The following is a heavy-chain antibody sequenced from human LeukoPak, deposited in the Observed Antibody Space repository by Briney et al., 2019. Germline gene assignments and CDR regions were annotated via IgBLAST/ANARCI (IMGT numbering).Heavy chain of an antibody. J-gene: IGHJ6*02. Sequence: ASVKVSCKASGYTFINYFIHWVRQAPGQGLEWMGVINPRSGSTTYAQNFQGRVTMTWDTSTNTVDVELSSLRSEDTAVYYCARVTRDDFWSGYSEIYNHYGMDVWGQGATVTVSS. CDR1: GYTFINYF. CDR3: ARVTRDDFWSGYSEIYNHYGMDV. V-gene: IGHV1-46*01. D-gene: IGHD3-3*01. CDR2: INPRSGST.